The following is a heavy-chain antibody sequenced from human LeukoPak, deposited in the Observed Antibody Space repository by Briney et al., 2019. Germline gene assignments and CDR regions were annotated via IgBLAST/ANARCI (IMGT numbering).Heavy chain of an antibody. D-gene: IGHD6-19*01. J-gene: IGHJ4*02. Sequence: GGSLRLSCAASGFTFSSYAMHWVRQAPGKGLEWVAVIWYDETNKYYADSVKGRFTISRDNSKNTLYLHMDSLRAEDTAVYYCVRSPVKYSSGWYASFDYWGQGTLVTVSS. CDR3: VRSPVKYSSGWYASFDY. CDR1: GFTFSSYA. CDR2: IWYDETNK. V-gene: IGHV3-33*08.